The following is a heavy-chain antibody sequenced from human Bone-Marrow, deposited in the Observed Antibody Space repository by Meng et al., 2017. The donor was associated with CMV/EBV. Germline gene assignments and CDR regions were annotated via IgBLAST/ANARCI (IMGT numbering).Heavy chain of an antibody. CDR3: ATYNWNDGEGGFDY. V-gene: IGHV1-2*02. J-gene: IGHJ4*02. CDR2: INPNSGGT. D-gene: IGHD1-1*01. Sequence: ASVKVSCKASGYTFTGYYMHWVRQAPGQGLEWMGWINPNSGGTNYAQKFQGRVTMTRDTSISTAYMELSRLRSDDTAMYYCATYNWNDGEGGFDYWGQGTLVTVSS. CDR1: GYTFTGYY.